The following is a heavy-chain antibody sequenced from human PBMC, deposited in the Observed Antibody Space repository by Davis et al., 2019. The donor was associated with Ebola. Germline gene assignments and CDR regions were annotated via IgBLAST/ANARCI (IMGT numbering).Heavy chain of an antibody. CDR1: GYTFTSYD. CDR3: ARGVFRSDWFDP. V-gene: IGHV1-8*01. J-gene: IGHJ5*02. CDR2: MNPNSGNT. Sequence: ASVKVSCKASGYTFTSYDINWVRQATGQGLEWMGWMNPNSGNTGYAQKFQGRVTMTRNTSISTAYMELSSLRSEDTAVYYCARGVFRSDWFDPWGQGTLVTVSS.